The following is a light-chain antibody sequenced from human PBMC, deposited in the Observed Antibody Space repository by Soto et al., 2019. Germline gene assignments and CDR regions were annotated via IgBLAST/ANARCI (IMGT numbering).Light chain of an antibody. J-gene: IGLJ2*01. CDR3: SSYTTTTTQV. CDR1: SSDIGTYNY. Sequence: QSALTQPASVSGSPGQSITISCTGTSSDIGTYNYVSWFQQHPGKAPKLMIYEVTTRPSGVSDRFSGSKSGNTASLTISGLQTEDEADYYCSSYTTTTTQVFGGGTKVTVL. CDR2: EVT. V-gene: IGLV2-14*01.